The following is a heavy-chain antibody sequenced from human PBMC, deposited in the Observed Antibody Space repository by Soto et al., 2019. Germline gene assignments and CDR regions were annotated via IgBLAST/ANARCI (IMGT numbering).Heavy chain of an antibody. CDR3: AREKVITGPWPQHRDY. D-gene: IGHD3-22*01. J-gene: IGHJ4*02. CDR1: GYTFTSYA. Sequence: GASVKVSCKASGYTFTSYAMHWVRQAPGQRLEWMGWINAGNGNTKYSQKFQGRVTITRDTSASTAYMELSSLRSEDTAVYYCAREKVITGPWPQHRDYWGQGTLVTASS. V-gene: IGHV1-3*01. CDR2: INAGNGNT.